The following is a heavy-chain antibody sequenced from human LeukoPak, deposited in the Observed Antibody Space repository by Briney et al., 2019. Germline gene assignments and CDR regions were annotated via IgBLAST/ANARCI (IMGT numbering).Heavy chain of an antibody. CDR2: IYSGDDGT. J-gene: IGHJ4*02. Sequence: GGSLRLSCAASGFTVISDNMSWVRQSPGKGLEWVSVIYSGDDGTNYADSVRGRFTISRDDSKNTVYLQMNSLRAEDTAVYYCARGDDISPGRVLDYWGRGTLVTVSS. CDR3: ARGDDISPGRVLDY. CDR1: GFTVISDN. D-gene: IGHD3-9*01. V-gene: IGHV3-53*01.